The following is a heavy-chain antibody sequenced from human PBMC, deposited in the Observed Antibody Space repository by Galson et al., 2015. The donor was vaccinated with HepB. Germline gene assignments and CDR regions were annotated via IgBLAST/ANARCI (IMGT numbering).Heavy chain of an antibody. CDR3: AKAARQWRGAFDI. J-gene: IGHJ3*02. CDR1: GFTFSSYG. CDR2: ISYDGSNK. Sequence: SLRLSCAASGFTFSSYGMHWVRQAPGKGLEWVAVISYDGSNKYYADSVKGRFTTSRDNSKNTLYLQMNSLRAEDTAVYYCAKAARQWRGAFDIWGQGTMVTVSS. D-gene: IGHD6-19*01. V-gene: IGHV3-30*18.